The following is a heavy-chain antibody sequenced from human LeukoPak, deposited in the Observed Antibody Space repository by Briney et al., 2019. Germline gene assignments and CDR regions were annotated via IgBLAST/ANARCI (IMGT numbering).Heavy chain of an antibody. CDR2: ISSSSSAI. D-gene: IGHD2-15*01. CDR1: GFTFSNAW. J-gene: IGHJ4*02. V-gene: IGHV3-48*02. CDR3: AQKGGTDH. Sequence: QPGGSLRLSCAASGFTFSNAWMSWVRQAPGKGLEWISYISSSSSAIYYADSVKGRFTISRDNAKNSLYLQMSSLRDEDTAVYYCAQKGGTDHWGQGTLVTVSS.